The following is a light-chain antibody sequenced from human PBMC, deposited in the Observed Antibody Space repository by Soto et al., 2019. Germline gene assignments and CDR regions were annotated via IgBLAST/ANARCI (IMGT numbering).Light chain of an antibody. V-gene: IGKV3-15*01. CDR1: QSISRN. CDR2: GAS. Sequence: EIVMTQSPATVSLSPGERANLSCRASQSISRNLAWYQQKPGQAPRLLVYGASTRATGIPARFSGSGSGTEFTLTISSLESEDFALYDCQEYSKGWTFGQGTKVEVK. J-gene: IGKJ1*01. CDR3: QEYSKGWT.